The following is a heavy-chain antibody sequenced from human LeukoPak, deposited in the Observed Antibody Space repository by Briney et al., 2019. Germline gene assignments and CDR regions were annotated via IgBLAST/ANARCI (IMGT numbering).Heavy chain of an antibody. CDR3: ARAESGRGYYMDV. J-gene: IGHJ6*03. D-gene: IGHD3-3*01. V-gene: IGHV4-61*02. CDR2: IYTSGST. Sequence: PSQTLSLTCTVSGGSISSGSYYWSWIRQPAGKGLEWIGRIYTSGSTNYNPSLKSRVTISVDTSKNQFSLKLSSVTAADTAVYYCARAESGRGYYMDVWGKGTTVTVSS. CDR1: GGSISSGSYY.